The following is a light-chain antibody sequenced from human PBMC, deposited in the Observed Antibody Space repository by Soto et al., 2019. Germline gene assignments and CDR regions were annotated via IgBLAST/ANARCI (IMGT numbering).Light chain of an antibody. CDR3: QKYNRAHLC. J-gene: IGKJ4*01. CDR2: KAT. V-gene: IGKV1-5*03. CDR1: QTISSW. Sequence: DIQMTQSPSTLSGSVGDRVTITCRASQTISSWLAWYQQKPGKAPKLLIYKATTLKSGAPSTLSRSGSETELPLSISSLQPDGFATYFCQKYNRAHLCFGGWTKVDIK.